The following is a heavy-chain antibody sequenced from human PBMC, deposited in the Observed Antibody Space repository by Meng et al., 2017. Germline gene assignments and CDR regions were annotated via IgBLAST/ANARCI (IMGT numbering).Heavy chain of an antibody. J-gene: IGHJ4*02. Sequence: ASVKVSCKASGYTFTGYYMHWVRQAPGQGLEWMGWINPNSGGTNYAQKFQGRVTMTRDTSISTAYMELSRLRSDDTAVYYCAKVQHLLWFGELADDWGQGTLVTVSS. CDR1: GYTFTGYY. D-gene: IGHD3-10*01. V-gene: IGHV1-2*02. CDR2: INPNSGGT. CDR3: AKVQHLLWFGELADD.